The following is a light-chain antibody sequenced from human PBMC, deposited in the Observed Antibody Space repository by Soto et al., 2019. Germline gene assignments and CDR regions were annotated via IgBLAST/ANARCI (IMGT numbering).Light chain of an antibody. V-gene: IGKV3-20*01. CDR2: GAS. J-gene: IGKJ1*01. Sequence: EIVLTQSPGTLSLSPGERATLSCRASQSVSSSQLAWYEQKPGQAPRLLIYGASSRATDIPDRFSGSGSGTDFTLTISRLEPEDSAVYYCQQYNNWPPWTFGQGTKVDIK. CDR1: QSVSSSQ. CDR3: QQYNNWPPWT.